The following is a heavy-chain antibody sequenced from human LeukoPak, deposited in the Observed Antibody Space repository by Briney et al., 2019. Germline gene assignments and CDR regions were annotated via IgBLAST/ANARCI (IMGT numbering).Heavy chain of an antibody. Sequence: GGSLRLSCAASGFTFSNYWMSWVRQPPGKGLEWVSAISGSGGSTYYADSVKGRFTISRDNSKSTLFLQMNSLRAEDTAVYYCAKDPRVGSRVATPCHWGQGTLVTVSS. CDR1: GFTFSNYW. V-gene: IGHV3-23*01. J-gene: IGHJ4*02. D-gene: IGHD5-24*01. CDR2: ISGSGGST. CDR3: AKDPRVGSRVATPCH.